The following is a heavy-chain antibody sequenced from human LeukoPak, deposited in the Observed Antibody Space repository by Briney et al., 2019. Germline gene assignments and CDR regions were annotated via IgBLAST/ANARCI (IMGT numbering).Heavy chain of an antibody. CDR1: GYTFTSYG. CDR2: INPYNGYT. CDR3: ARWYCSSTSCYAGAFDI. V-gene: IGHV1-18*04. D-gene: IGHD2-2*01. J-gene: IGHJ3*02. Sequence: ASVKVSCKASGYTFTSYGISWVRQAPGQGLEWMGWINPYNGYTNYAQKLQGRVTMTTDTSTSTAYMELRSLRSDDTAVYYCARWYCSSTSCYAGAFDIWGQGTMVTVSS.